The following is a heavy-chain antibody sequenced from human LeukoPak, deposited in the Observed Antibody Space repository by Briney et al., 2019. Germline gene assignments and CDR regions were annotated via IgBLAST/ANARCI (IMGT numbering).Heavy chain of an antibody. CDR2: MNPNSGNT. CDR3: ARGAYYDFWSGYQIEHWFDP. V-gene: IGHV1-8*01. CDR1: GYTFMSYD. Sequence: GASVKVSCKASGYTFMSYDINWVRQATGQGLEWMGWMNPNSGNTGYAQKFQGRVTMTRNTSISTAYMELSSLRSEDTAVYYCARGAYYDFWSGYQIEHWFDPWGQGTLVTVSS. J-gene: IGHJ5*02. D-gene: IGHD3-3*01.